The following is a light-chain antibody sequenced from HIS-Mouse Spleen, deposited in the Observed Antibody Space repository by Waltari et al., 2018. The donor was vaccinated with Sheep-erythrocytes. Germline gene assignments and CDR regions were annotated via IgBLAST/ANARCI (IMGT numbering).Light chain of an antibody. CDR2: WAS. J-gene: IGKJ4*01. CDR1: QSVLYSSNNKNY. Sequence: DIVMTQSPDSLAVSLGERVTINFKSSQSVLYSSNNKNYLAWYQQKPGQPPKLLIYWASTRESGVPDRFSGSGSGTDFTLTISSLQAEDVAVYYCQQYYSTLTFGGGTKVEIK. CDR3: QQYYSTLT. V-gene: IGKV4-1*01.